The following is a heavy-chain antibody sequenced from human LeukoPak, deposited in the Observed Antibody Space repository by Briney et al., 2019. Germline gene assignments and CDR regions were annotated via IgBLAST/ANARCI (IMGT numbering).Heavy chain of an antibody. CDR2: IYYSGTT. CDR3: ARSYVWGSYRPTPASY. J-gene: IGHJ4*02. V-gene: IGHV4-39*07. Sequence: KTSETLSLTCSVSGGSISSSTYYWVWIRQPPGKGLEWIGSIYYSGTTYYNPSLKSRVTISVDTSKNQFSLKLSSVTAADTAVYYCARSYVWGSYRPTPASYWGQGTLVTVSS. D-gene: IGHD3-16*02. CDR1: GGSISSSTYY.